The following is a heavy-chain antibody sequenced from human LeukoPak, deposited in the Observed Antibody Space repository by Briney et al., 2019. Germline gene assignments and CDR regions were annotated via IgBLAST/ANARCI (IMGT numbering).Heavy chain of an antibody. Sequence: PSETLSLTCTVSGGPISSYYWSWIRQPPGKGLEWIGYIHYSGSTNYNPSLKRRVTISVDTSKNQFSLKLSSVTAADTAVYYCAREGLSSGYYNYWGQGTLVTVSS. CDR2: IHYSGST. D-gene: IGHD3-22*01. CDR3: AREGLSSGYYNY. V-gene: IGHV4-59*01. J-gene: IGHJ4*02. CDR1: GGPISSYY.